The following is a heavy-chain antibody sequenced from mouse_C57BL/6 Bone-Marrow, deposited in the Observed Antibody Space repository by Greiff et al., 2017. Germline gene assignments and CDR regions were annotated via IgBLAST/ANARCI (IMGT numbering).Heavy chain of an antibody. J-gene: IGHJ4*01. CDR3: VSSLAGAMDY. CDR1: GFSFNTYA. Sequence: EVHLVESGGGLVQPKGSLKLSCAASGFSFNTYAMNWVRQAPGKGLEWVARIRSKSNNYATYYADSVKDRFTISRDDSESMLYLQMNNLKTEDTAMYYCVSSLAGAMDYWGQGTSVTVSS. V-gene: IGHV10-1*01. D-gene: IGHD4-1*01. CDR2: IRSKSNNYAT.